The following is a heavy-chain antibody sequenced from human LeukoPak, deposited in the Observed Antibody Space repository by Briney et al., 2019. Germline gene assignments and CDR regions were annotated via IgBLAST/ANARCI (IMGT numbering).Heavy chain of an antibody. V-gene: IGHV4-34*01. CDR2: INHSGST. J-gene: IGHJ4*02. CDR1: GGSFSGYY. Sequence: SETLSLTCAVYGGSFSGYYWSWIRQPPGKGLEWIREINHSGSTHYKSSLKSRVTISVDTSKNQLSLKLTSVTAADTAVYYCARGVGLTQGGAFDFWGQGTLVTVSS. CDR3: ARGVGLTQGGAFDF. D-gene: IGHD3-16*01.